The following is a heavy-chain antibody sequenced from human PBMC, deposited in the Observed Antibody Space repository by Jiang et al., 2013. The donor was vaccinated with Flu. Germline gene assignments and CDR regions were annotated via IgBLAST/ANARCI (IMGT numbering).Heavy chain of an antibody. CDR3: ARVPTYTRGGYYFDY. J-gene: IGHJ4*02. D-gene: IGHD3-16*01. Sequence: QLLESGGGLVQPGGSLRLSCAASGFTFSSYAMHWVRQAPGKGLEWVAVISYDGSNKYYADSVKGRFTISRDNSKNTLYLQMNSLRAEDTAVYYCARVPTYTRGGYYFDYWGQGTLVTVSS. CDR2: ISYDGSNK. CDR1: GFTFSSYA. V-gene: IGHV3-30-3*01.